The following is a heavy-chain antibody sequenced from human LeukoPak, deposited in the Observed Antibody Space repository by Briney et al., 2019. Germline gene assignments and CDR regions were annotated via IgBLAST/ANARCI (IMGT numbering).Heavy chain of an antibody. D-gene: IGHD2-2*01. CDR3: ARSDSLYCSSTSCYWSVYYYYGMDV. CDR2: IKQDGSEK. CDR1: GFTFSSYW. J-gene: IGHJ6*02. Sequence: GGSLRLSCAASGFTFSSYWMSWVRQAPGKGLEWVANIKQDGSEKYYVDSVKGRFTISRDNAKNSLYLQMNSLRPEDTAVYYCARSDSLYCSSTSCYWSVYYYYGMDVWGQGTTVTVSS. V-gene: IGHV3-7*01.